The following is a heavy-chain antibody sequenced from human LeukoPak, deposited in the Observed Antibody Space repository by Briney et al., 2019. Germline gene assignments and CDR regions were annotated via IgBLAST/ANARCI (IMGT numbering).Heavy chain of an antibody. CDR2: IIPIFGTA. V-gene: IGHV1-69*05. J-gene: IGHJ5*02. CDR1: GCTFSSYA. Sequence: GGSVKVSCTASGCTFSSYAISWVRQAPGQGLEWMGGIIPIFGTANYAQKFQGRVTITTDESTSTAYMQMSSLRSEDTAVYYCARDDSWFDPWGQGTLVTVSS. CDR3: ARDDSWFDP.